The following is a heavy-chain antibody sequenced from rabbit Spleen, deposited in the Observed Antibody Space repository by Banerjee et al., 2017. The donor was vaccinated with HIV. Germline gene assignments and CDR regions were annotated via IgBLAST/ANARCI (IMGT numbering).Heavy chain of an antibody. CDR3: ARDTGTSFSSYGMDL. D-gene: IGHD8-1*01. CDR2: IDTGSSGFT. CDR1: GVSFSGDSY. J-gene: IGHJ6*01. Sequence: QEQLQESGGGLFQPGGSLALTCIASGVSFSGDSYMCWVRQAPGKGLEWIVCIDTGSSGFTYYASWAKGRFTISKTSSTTVTLQMTSLTAADTATYFCARDTGTSFSSYGMDLWGQGTLVTVS. V-gene: IGHV1S45*01.